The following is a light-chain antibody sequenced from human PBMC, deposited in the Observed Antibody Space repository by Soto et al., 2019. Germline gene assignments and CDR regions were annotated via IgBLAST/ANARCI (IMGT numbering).Light chain of an antibody. CDR3: QKYNSAPKT. CDR2: AAS. V-gene: IGKV1-27*01. Sequence: DIQMTQSPSSLSASVGDRVTITCRASQDISNYLAWYQQKPGEVPKLLIYAASTLQKGVQSRLSGGGSGTLFTLTISSLQPDDGANYYCQKYNSAPKTFGRGTRLEIK. J-gene: IGKJ2*01. CDR1: QDISNY.